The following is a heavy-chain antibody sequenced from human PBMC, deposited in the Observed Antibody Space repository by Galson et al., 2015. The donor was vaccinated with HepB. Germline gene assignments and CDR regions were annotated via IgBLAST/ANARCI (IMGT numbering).Heavy chain of an antibody. CDR2: NNWDGVLI. J-gene: IGHJ4*02. D-gene: IGHD3-16*01. V-gene: IGHV3-9*01. Sequence: CAASGFTFDDYAIHWVRQVPGKGLEWVSGNNWDGVLINYPDSVNGRFTVSRDNVKNCLYLQMNDLRPEDTALYLCARAPKGWGPSDYWGQGTLVTVSS. CDR1: GFTFDDYA. CDR3: ARAPKGWGPSDY.